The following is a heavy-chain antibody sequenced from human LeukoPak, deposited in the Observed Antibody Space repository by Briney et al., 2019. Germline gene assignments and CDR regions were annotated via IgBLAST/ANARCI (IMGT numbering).Heavy chain of an antibody. CDR2: ISSSGSTI. Sequence: GGSLRLSCAASGFSFDDCTMHWVRQAPGKGLEWVSYISSSGSTIYYADSVKGRFTISRDNAKNSLYLQMNSLRAEDTAVYYCAELGITMIGGVWGKGTTVAISS. J-gene: IGHJ6*04. CDR1: GFSFDDCT. D-gene: IGHD3-10*02. V-gene: IGHV3-48*03. CDR3: AELGITMIGGV.